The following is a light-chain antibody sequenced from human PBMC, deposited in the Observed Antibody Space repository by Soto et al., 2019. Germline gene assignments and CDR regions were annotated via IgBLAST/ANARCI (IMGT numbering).Light chain of an antibody. CDR1: QSVSSN. CDR2: AAS. Sequence: EIVVTRSPATLSGSPRERATLYCRASQSVSSNLAWYQQIPGQAPRLLIYAASIRATGIPDRFIGSGSGTDFTLTISNLRSEDLALYFCHQYYQGPPFPFGQVARLAV. CDR3: HQYYQGPPFP. J-gene: IGKJ5*01. V-gene: IGKV3-15*01.